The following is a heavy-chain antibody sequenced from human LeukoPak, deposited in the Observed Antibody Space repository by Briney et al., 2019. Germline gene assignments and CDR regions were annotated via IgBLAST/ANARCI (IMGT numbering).Heavy chain of an antibody. J-gene: IGHJ5*02. D-gene: IGHD6-19*01. CDR2: RRGDAGST. CDR1: EFNYHTHA. Sequence: GGSLTLPCAASEFNYHTHATSSFSPATGPGLHSLSLRRGDAGSTAYADSVKGRFTIFRDNSKNSVSLSMSSRSPEDTAVYYCAKHRKPRWLVPPTTWFDPRGPPTLVTVSS. V-gene: IGHV3-23*01. CDR3: AKHRKPRWLVPPTTWFDP.